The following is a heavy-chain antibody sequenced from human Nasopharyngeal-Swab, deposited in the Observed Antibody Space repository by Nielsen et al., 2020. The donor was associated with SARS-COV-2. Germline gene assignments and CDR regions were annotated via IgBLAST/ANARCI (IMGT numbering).Heavy chain of an antibody. D-gene: IGHD2-2*01. CDR2: INHSGST. V-gene: IGHV4-34*01. J-gene: IGHJ5*02. CDR1: GGSFSGYY. Sequence: SETLSLTCAVSGGSFSGYYWSWIRQPPGKGLEWIGEINHSGSTNYNPSLKSRVTISVDTSKNQFSLKLSSVTAADTAVYYCARGPRAYCSSTSCYNWFDPWGQGTLVAVSS. CDR3: ARGPRAYCSSTSCYNWFDP.